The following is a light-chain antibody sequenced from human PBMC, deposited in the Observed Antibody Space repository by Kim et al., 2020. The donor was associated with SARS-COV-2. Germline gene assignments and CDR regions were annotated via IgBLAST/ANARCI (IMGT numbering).Light chain of an antibody. V-gene: IGLV3-19*01. CDR3: NSRDSSGV. CDR2: GKN. Sequence: VAGAMGQTVRITCQGDSRRTYYASWYQQKPGQAPVLVIYGKNNRPSGIPDRFSGSSSGNTASLTITGAQAEDEADYYCNSRDSSGVFGGGTKLTVL. J-gene: IGLJ2*01. CDR1: SRRTYY.